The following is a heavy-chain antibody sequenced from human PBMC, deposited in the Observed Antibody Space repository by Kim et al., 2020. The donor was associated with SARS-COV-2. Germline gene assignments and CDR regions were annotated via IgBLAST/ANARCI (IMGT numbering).Heavy chain of an antibody. V-gene: IGHV3-23*01. J-gene: IGHJ4*01. CDR3: AKAQSCSGGRCFAQYADY. D-gene: IGHD2-15*01. Sequence: GGSLRLSCAASGFTFSSYAMSWVRQAPGKGLEWVSLISGSGNITYYTDSVKGRFTVSRDNSKSTLFLQMDSLRAEDAAVFYCAKAQSCSGGRCFAQYADYWGQGTLVTVSS. CDR1: GFTFSSYA. CDR2: ISGSGNIT.